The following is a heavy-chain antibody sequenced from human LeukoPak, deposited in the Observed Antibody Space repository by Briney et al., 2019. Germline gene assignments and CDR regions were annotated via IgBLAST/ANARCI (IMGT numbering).Heavy chain of an antibody. Sequence: GSSVKVSCKASGGTFSSYAISWVRQAPGQGLEWMGWMNPKSGRTGYAQKFQGRVTMTRDTSTSTAYMELSSLRSEDTAVYYCARGGYSNFLDYWGQGTLVTVSS. V-gene: IGHV1-8*02. J-gene: IGHJ4*02. CDR3: ARGGYSNFLDY. CDR1: GGTFSSYA. D-gene: IGHD4-11*01. CDR2: MNPKSGRT.